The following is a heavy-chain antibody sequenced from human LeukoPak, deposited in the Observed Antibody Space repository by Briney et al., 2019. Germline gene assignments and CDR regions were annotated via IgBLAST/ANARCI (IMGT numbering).Heavy chain of an antibody. Sequence: GRSLRLSCAASGFTFSSQPMHWVRQTPGKGLEWVALISFDGKNKFYGDSVIGRFTISRDNTKNTLFLQMNSLRAEDMGVNYCVRPMTTTRNFEHWGQGTLVTVSS. CDR2: ISFDGKNK. CDR3: VRPMTTTRNFEH. J-gene: IGHJ4*02. D-gene: IGHD1-1*01. CDR1: GFTFSSQP. V-gene: IGHV3-30*03.